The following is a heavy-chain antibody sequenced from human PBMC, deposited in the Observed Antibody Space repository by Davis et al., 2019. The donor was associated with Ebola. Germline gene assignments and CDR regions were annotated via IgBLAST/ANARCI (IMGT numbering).Heavy chain of an antibody. Sequence: GESLKISCAASGFTFSSYAMSWVRQAPGKGLEWVSTISVSGGSTYHADSVKGRFTISRDNSKNTLYLQMNSLRAEDTAVYYCAKLPRGGVVDYWGQGTLVTVSS. V-gene: IGHV3-23*01. J-gene: IGHJ4*02. D-gene: IGHD3-16*01. CDR1: GFTFSSYA. CDR3: AKLPRGGVVDY. CDR2: ISVSGGST.